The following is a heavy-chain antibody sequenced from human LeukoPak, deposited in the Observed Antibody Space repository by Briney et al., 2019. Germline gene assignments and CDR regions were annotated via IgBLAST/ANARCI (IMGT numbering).Heavy chain of an antibody. J-gene: IGHJ2*01. V-gene: IGHV3-13*04. CDR2: IDTAGGT. CDR1: GFTFSSYD. D-gene: IGHD2-21*02. Sequence: GRSLRLSCAASGFTFSSYDLHWVRQTTGEGPQWVAAIDTAGGTYYPGSVRGRFTISRENAKSSFYLQMDSLTAEDTAVYYCAREGFCGGDCPGYLDVWGRGTLVTVSS. CDR3: AREGFCGGDCPGYLDV.